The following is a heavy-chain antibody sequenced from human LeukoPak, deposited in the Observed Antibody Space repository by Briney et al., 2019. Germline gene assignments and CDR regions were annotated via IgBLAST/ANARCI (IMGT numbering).Heavy chain of an antibody. J-gene: IGHJ4*02. D-gene: IGHD2-2*01. Sequence: ASVKVSCKASGYTLTNQDINWVRQATGQGLEWMGWMSPTSGNTGSAQKFQGRLTMTRDTSVSTAYMELSSLRSEDTAVYYCARGRYSNTWYVDIWGQGTLVTVSS. CDR1: GYTLTNQD. CDR2: MSPTSGNT. V-gene: IGHV1-8*01. CDR3: ARGRYSNTWYVDI.